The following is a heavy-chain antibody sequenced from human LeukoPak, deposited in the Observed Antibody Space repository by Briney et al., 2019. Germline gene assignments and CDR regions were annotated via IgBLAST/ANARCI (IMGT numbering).Heavy chain of an antibody. D-gene: IGHD1-26*01. V-gene: IGHV4-34*01. CDR2: IHYSGST. J-gene: IGHJ5*02. CDR3: AREVRSAWASFDP. CDR1: GGSFSGYY. Sequence: PSETLSLTCAVYGGSFSGYYWSWIRQPPGKGLEWIGSIHYSGSTYYNPSLKSRVTISEDTSKNQFSLKLSSVTAADTAVYYCAREVRSAWASFDPWGQGTLVTVSS.